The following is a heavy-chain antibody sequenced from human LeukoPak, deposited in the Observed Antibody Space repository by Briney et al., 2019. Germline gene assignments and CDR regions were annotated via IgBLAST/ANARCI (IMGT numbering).Heavy chain of an antibody. CDR2: IYHSGST. V-gene: IGHV4-4*02. CDR3: ARGSWHSSAHFDY. D-gene: IGHD6-19*01. J-gene: IGHJ4*02. CDR1: GGSISSSNW. Sequence: PSQTLSLTCAVSGGSISSSNWWSWVRQPPGKGLEWIGEIYHSGSTNYNPSLKSRVTISVDKSKNQFSLKLSSVTAADTAVYYCARGSWHSSAHFDYWGQGTLVTVSS.